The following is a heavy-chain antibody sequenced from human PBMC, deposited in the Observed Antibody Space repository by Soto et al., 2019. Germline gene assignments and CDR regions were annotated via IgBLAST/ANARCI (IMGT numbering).Heavy chain of an antibody. CDR2: IKTKVESYAT. J-gene: IGHJ4*02. CDR1: GFTLSGFD. CDR3: TRRYCSGGGCSSDFDY. V-gene: IGHV3-73*01. D-gene: IGHD2-15*01. Sequence: EAQLVESGGGLVQPGGSLKLSCAASGFTLSGFDIHWVRQASGEGLEWGGRIKTKVESYATALAASVKGRFTLSRDDPKNTAYLVMNSLKTEDTAVYYCTRRYCSGGGCSSDFDYWGQGTLVTVSS.